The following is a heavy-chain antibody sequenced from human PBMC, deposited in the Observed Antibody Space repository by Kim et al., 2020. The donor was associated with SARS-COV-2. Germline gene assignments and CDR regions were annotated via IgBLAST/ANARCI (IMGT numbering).Heavy chain of an antibody. CDR3: TRDGGAAAGNYYYGMDV. D-gene: IGHD6-13*01. V-gene: IGHV3-49*04. Sequence: GGSLRLSCTASGFTFGDYAMSWVRQAPGKGLEWVGFIRSKAYGGTTEYAASVKGRFTISRDDSKSIAYLQMNSLKTEDTAVYYCTRDGGAAAGNYYYGMDVWGQGTTVTVSS. CDR2: IRSKAYGGTT. J-gene: IGHJ6*02. CDR1: GFTFGDYA.